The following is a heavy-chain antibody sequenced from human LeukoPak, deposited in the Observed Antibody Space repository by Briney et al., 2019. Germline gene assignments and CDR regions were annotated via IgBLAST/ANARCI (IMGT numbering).Heavy chain of an antibody. CDR1: GYTFTTYD. D-gene: IGHD5-24*01. Sequence: ASVKVSCKTSGYTFTTYDINWVRQATGQGLEWMGWMNPNSGNTGYAQKFQGRVTITRDTSASTAYMELSSLRSEDTAVYYCARDIAEMATITELYYYYYGMDVWGQGTTVTVSS. CDR3: ARDIAEMATITELYYYYYGMDV. V-gene: IGHV1-8*01. J-gene: IGHJ6*02. CDR2: MNPNSGNT.